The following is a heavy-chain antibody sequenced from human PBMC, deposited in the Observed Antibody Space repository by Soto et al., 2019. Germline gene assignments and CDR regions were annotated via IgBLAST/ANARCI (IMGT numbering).Heavy chain of an antibody. CDR1: GYTFTSYG. J-gene: IGHJ6*02. CDR2: IRGYNGNT. Sequence: QVQLVQSGAEVKKPGASVKVSCKASGYTFTSYGISWVRQAPGQGLEWMGWIRGYNGNTNYAQKLQGRVTMTTETSTSTAYMELRSLRSDDTAVYYCARERAYNWNYDYYYGMDVWGQGTTVTVSS. CDR3: ARERAYNWNYDYYYGMDV. V-gene: IGHV1-18*01. D-gene: IGHD1-20*01.